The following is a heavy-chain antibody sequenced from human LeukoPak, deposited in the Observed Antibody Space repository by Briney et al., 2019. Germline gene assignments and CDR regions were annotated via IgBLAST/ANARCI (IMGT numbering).Heavy chain of an antibody. CDR3: VSGSGWYYYYMDV. Sequence: SGTLSLTCTVSGGSISSYYWSWIRQPPGKGLEWIGYIYYSGSTNYNPSLKSRVTISVDTSKNQFSLKLSSVTAADTAVYYCVSGSGWYYYYMDVWGKGTTVTVSS. V-gene: IGHV4-59*01. D-gene: IGHD6-19*01. CDR1: GGSISSYY. J-gene: IGHJ6*03. CDR2: IYYSGST.